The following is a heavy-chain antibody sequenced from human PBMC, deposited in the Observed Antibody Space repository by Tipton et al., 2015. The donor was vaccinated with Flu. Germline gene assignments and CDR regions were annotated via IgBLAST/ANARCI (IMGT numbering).Heavy chain of an antibody. Sequence: QLVQSGAEVKKPGESLKISCKGSGYSFTSYWIGWVRQMPGKGLEWLGLIYPGDSDTRYSPSFQGQVTISADKSISTAYLQWSSLKASDTAMYYCARQAAAVPEDQAYYFDYWGQGTLVTVSS. CDR2: IYPGDSDT. V-gene: IGHV5-51*01. D-gene: IGHD6-13*01. CDR1: GYSFTSYW. CDR3: ARQAAAVPEDQAYYFDY. J-gene: IGHJ4*02.